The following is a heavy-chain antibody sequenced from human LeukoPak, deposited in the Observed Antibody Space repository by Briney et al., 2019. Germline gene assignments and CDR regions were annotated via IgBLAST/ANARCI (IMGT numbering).Heavy chain of an antibody. CDR3: ARDPRTYDFWSGYSYYYYYYMDV. J-gene: IGHJ6*03. CDR2: INTNTGNP. D-gene: IGHD3-3*01. Sequence: ASVKVSCKASGYTFTSYAMNWVRQAPGQGLEWMGWINTNTGNPTYAQGFTGRFIFSLDTSVSTAYLQISSLKAEDTAVYYCARDPRTYDFWSGYSYYYYYYMDVWGKGTTVTVSS. V-gene: IGHV7-4-1*02. CDR1: GYTFTSYA.